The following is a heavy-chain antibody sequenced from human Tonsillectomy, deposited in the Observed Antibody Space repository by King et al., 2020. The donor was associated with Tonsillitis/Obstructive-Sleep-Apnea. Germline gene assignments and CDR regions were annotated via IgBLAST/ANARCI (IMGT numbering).Heavy chain of an antibody. J-gene: IGHJ6*03. CDR2: VNHSGGT. V-gene: IGHV4-34*01. CDR3: ARGTNFGYSNYGDYSFYYMDV. D-gene: IGHD4-11*01. Sequence: VQLQQRGAGLLKPSETLSLTCTVYGESFSNYYWTWIRQPPGKGLEWIGEVNHSGGTNYNPSLKSRVTISVDTSKNQFSLKLSSVTAADTALYYCARGTNFGYSNYGDYSFYYMDVWGKGTTVTVSS. CDR1: GESFSNYY.